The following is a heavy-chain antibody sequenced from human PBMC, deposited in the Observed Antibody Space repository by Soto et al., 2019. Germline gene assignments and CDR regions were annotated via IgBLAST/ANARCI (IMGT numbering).Heavy chain of an antibody. CDR2: ISAYNGNT. CDR3: ASAAAAGTGYDY. Sequence: ASVKVSCKASGYTFTSYGISWVRQAPGQGLEWMGWISAYNGNTNYAQKLQGRVTMTTDTSTSTAYMELRSLRSEDTAVFYCASAAAAGTGYDYWSQGTLVTVSS. J-gene: IGHJ4*02. V-gene: IGHV1-18*01. D-gene: IGHD6-13*01. CDR1: GYTFTSYG.